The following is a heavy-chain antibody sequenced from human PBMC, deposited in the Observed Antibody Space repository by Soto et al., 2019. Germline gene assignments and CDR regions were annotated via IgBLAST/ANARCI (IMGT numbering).Heavy chain of an antibody. D-gene: IGHD3-16*02. V-gene: IGHV1-18*01. J-gene: IGHJ4*02. Sequence: QVQLVQSGAEVKKPGASVKASCKASGYTFTSYGISWVRQAPGQGLVWMGWISAYNGNTNNARKLQGRGTITTDTTTIKAYVDMKSLGSDDTGVYYCGGVGLRLGELSAVDYLGQGTLVTVSS. CDR3: GGVGLRLGELSAVDY. CDR1: GYTFTSYG. CDR2: ISAYNGNT.